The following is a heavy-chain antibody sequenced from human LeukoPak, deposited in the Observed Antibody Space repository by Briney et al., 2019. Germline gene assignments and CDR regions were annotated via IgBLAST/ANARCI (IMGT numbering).Heavy chain of an antibody. J-gene: IGHJ4*02. Sequence: ASVKVSCKASGGTFSSYAISWVRQAPGQGLEWMGGIIPIFGTANYAQKFQGRVTITTDESTSTAYMELSSLRSEDTAVYYCAEGYSYGRYYFDHWGQGTLVTVSS. CDR3: AEGYSYGRYYFDH. D-gene: IGHD5-18*01. CDR1: GGTFSSYA. CDR2: IIPIFGTA. V-gene: IGHV1-69*05.